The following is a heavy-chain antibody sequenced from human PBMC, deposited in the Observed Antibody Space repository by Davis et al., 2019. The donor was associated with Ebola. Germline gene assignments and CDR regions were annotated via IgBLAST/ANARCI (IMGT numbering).Heavy chain of an antibody. D-gene: IGHD5-12*01. CDR2: IYYSGST. Sequence: MPGGSLRLSCTVSGGSISSTSHYWGWIRQPPGKGLQWIGSIYYSGSTYYNPSLKSRVTISVDTSKNQFSLKLTSVTAADTAVYYCASRGYSGYDENEGWFDPWGQGTLVTVSS. J-gene: IGHJ5*02. V-gene: IGHV4-39*01. CDR3: ASRGYSGYDENEGWFDP. CDR1: GGSISSTSHY.